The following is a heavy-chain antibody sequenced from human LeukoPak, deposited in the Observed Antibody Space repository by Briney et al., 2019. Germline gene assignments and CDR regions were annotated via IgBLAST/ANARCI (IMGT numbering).Heavy chain of an antibody. Sequence: SETLSLTCAVYGGSFSGYYWSWIRQPPGKGLEWIGEINHSGSTNYNPSLKSRVTMSVDTSKNQFSLKLSSVTAADTAVYYCARESPGYSSGWYVFSDYWGQGTLVTVSS. CDR1: GGSFSGYY. CDR3: ARESPGYSSGWYVFSDY. J-gene: IGHJ4*02. D-gene: IGHD6-19*01. V-gene: IGHV4-34*01. CDR2: INHSGST.